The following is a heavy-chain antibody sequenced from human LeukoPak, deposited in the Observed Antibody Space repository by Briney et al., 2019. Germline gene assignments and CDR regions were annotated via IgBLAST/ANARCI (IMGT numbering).Heavy chain of an antibody. CDR2: ISSSSSYI. Sequence: GGSLRLSCAASGFTFSDYGMGWVRQAPGKGLEWVSSISSSSSYIYYADSVKGRFAISRDNAKNSLYLQMNSLRAEDTVVYYCARDGSSGWYYFDYWGQGTLVTVSS. V-gene: IGHV3-21*01. CDR3: ARDGSSGWYYFDY. CDR1: GFTFSDYG. J-gene: IGHJ4*02. D-gene: IGHD6-19*01.